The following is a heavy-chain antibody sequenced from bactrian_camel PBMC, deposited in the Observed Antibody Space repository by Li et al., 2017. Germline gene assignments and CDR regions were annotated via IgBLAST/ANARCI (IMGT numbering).Heavy chain of an antibody. CDR2: IESDGGT. CDR1: GYTSRPNC. CDR3: AKGRPRLGLVAADLD. V-gene: IGHV3S1*01. J-gene: IGHJ4*01. Sequence: HVQLVESGGGSVQAGGSLRVSCAASGYTSRPNCMAWFRQAPGKERKGVAAIESDGGTYYADSVKGRFTISRDNAKNTLYLQLDSLRTEDTATYYCAKGRPRLGLVAADLDRGQGTQVTVS. D-gene: IGHD7*01.